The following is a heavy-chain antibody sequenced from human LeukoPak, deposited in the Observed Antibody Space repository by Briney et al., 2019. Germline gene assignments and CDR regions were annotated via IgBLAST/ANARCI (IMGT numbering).Heavy chain of an antibody. Sequence: GASVKVSCKASGYTFTNDGISWVRQAPGQGLEWMGWIGTKSGNTNYAPSFQARVTLTTVTSSTTAYMELRSLTSDDTAAYYCARTPLGKMHAFDIWGQGTIVTVSS. CDR2: IGTKSGNT. J-gene: IGHJ3*02. CDR3: ARTPLGKMHAFDI. V-gene: IGHV1-18*01. D-gene: IGHD7-27*01. CDR1: GYTFTNDG.